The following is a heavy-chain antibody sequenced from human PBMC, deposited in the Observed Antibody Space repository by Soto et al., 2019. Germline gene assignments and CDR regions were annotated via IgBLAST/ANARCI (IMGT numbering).Heavy chain of an antibody. Sequence: QVQLVESGGGVVQPGRSLRLSCAASGFTFSSYAMHWVRQAPGKGLEWVAVISYDGSNKYYADSVKGRFTISRDNSKKTLYLQMNSLRAEDTAVYYCARGTYYDILTGYYTPDYWGQGTLVTVSS. V-gene: IGHV3-30-3*01. CDR1: GFTFSSYA. CDR2: ISYDGSNK. CDR3: ARGTYYDILTGYYTPDY. D-gene: IGHD3-9*01. J-gene: IGHJ4*02.